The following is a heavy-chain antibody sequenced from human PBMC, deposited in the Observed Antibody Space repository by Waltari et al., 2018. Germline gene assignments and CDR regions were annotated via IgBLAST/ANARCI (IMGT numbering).Heavy chain of an antibody. CDR1: GGSISSSSYY. Sequence: QLQLQESGPGLVKPSETLSLTCTVSGGSISSSSYYWGWIRQPPGKGLEWIGSIYYSGSTYYNPSLKSRVTISVDTSKNQFSLKLSSVTAADTAVYYCARDLRPHYFDYWGQGTLVTVSS. J-gene: IGHJ4*02. CDR2: IYYSGST. V-gene: IGHV4-39*07. CDR3: ARDLRPHYFDY.